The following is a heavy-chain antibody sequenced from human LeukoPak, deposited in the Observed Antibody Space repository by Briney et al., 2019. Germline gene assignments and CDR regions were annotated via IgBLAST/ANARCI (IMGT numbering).Heavy chain of an antibody. D-gene: IGHD2-21*01. V-gene: IGHV3-53*01. CDR2: IFSNGDT. CDR1: EFTVSRNY. Sequence: TGGSLRLSCTASEFTVSRNYMLWVRQAPGKGLEWVSLIFSNGDTHYADSVKGRFTISRDTSKNTVSLQMNSLRVEDTAMYYCTRDHMNYWGQGTLVTVSS. CDR3: TRDHMNY. J-gene: IGHJ4*02.